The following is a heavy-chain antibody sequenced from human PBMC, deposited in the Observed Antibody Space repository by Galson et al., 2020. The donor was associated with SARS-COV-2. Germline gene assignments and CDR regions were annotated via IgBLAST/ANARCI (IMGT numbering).Heavy chain of an antibody. CDR1: GFTFSSYS. D-gene: IGHD2-15*01. CDR3: ARSPEVADWYFDL. J-gene: IGHJ2*01. CDR2: ISSSSSYI. V-gene: IGHV3-21*01. Sequence: TGGSLRLSCAASGFTFSSYSMNWVRQAPGKGLEWVSSISSSSSYIYYADSVKGRFTISRDNAKNSLYLQMNSLRAEDTAVYYCARSPEVADWYFDLWGRGTRVTVSS.